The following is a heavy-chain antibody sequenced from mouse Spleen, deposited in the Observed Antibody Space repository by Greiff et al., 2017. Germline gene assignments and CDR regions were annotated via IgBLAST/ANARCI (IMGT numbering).Heavy chain of an antibody. CDR1: GYTFTSYV. Sequence: VQLQQSGPELVKPGASVKMSCKASGYTFTSYVMHWVKQKPGQGLEWIGYINPYNDGTKYNEKFKGKATLTSDTSSSTAYMELSSLTSEDSAVYYSTRDDYDGSLGYWGQGTTLTVSS. CDR3: TRDDYDGSLGY. V-gene: IGHV1-14*01. J-gene: IGHJ2*01. D-gene: IGHD2-4*01. CDR2: INPYNDGT.